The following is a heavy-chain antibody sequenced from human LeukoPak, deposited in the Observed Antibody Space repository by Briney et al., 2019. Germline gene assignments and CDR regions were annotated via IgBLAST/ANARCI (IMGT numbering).Heavy chain of an antibody. Sequence: KSGGSLRLSCAASGFTFSRYSMNWVRQAPGKGLEWVSSISSSSSYIYYADSVKGRFTISRDNAKNSLYLQMNSLRAEDTAVYYCARVGYCSGGSCYSAAFDIWGQGTMVTVSS. CDR3: ARVGYCSGGSCYSAAFDI. J-gene: IGHJ3*02. V-gene: IGHV3-21*01. CDR2: ISSSSSYI. CDR1: GFTFSRYS. D-gene: IGHD2-15*01.